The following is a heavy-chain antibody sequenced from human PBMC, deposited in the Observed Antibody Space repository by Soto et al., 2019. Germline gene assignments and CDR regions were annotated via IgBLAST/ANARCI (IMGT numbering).Heavy chain of an antibody. CDR3: ARHTTGYYYDSSGYYSGNWFDP. CDR2: SRNKANSYTT. D-gene: IGHD3-22*01. Sequence: PGGSLRLSCAASGFTFSDHYMDWVLQAPGKGLEWVGRSRNKANSYTTEYAPSVKGRFTVSRDDSMNSLYLQMNSLKTEDTAVYYCARHTTGYYYDSSGYYSGNWFDPWGQGTLVTVSS. V-gene: IGHV3-72*01. J-gene: IGHJ5*02. CDR1: GFTFSDHY.